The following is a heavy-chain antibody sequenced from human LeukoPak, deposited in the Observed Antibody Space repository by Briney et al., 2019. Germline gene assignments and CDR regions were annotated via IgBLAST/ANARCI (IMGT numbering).Heavy chain of an antibody. CDR3: ARYAGWSGVRYFDY. Sequence: PSETLSLTCTVSGGSISSSSYYWGWIRQPPGKGPEWIGSMYYSGSTYYNPSLKSRVTISVDTSKNQISLKLSSVTAADTAVYYCARYAGWSGVRYFDYWGQGTLVTVSS. D-gene: IGHD6-19*01. CDR1: GGSISSSSYY. J-gene: IGHJ4*02. CDR2: MYYSGST. V-gene: IGHV4-39*01.